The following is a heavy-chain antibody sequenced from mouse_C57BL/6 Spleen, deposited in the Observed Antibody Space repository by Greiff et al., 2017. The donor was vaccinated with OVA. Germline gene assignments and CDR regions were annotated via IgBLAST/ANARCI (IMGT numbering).Heavy chain of an antibody. CDR1: GYTFTSYG. V-gene: IGHV1-81*01. J-gene: IGHJ1*03. CDR2: IYPRSGNT. CDR3: ARESTTLVITRYFGV. D-gene: IGHD1-1*01. Sequence: QVQLKQSGAELARPGASVKLSCKASGYTFTSYGISWVKQRTGQGLEWIGEIYPRSGNTYYTEKFKGKATLTADKSSSTTYMELRSLTSEDSAVYFCARESTTLVITRYFGVWGTGTTGTVST.